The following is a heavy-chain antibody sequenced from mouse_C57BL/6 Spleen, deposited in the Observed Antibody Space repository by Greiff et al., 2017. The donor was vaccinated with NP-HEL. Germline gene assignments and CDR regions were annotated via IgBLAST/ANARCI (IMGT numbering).Heavy chain of an antibody. V-gene: IGHV7-3*01. CDR1: GFTFTDYY. D-gene: IGHD1-1*01. J-gene: IGHJ4*01. CDR2: IRNKANGYTT. Sequence: EVQGVESGGGLVQPGGSLSLSCAASGFTFTDYYMSWVRQPPGKALEWLGFIRNKANGYTTEYSASVKGRFTISRDNSQSILYLQMNALRAEDSATYYCARSHYGSSYSYAMDYWGQGTSVTVSS. CDR3: ARSHYGSSYSYAMDY.